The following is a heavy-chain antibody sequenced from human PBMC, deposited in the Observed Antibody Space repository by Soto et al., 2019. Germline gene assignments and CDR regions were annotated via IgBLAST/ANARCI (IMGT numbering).Heavy chain of an antibody. CDR2: IYWNDEK. J-gene: IGHJ4*02. CDR1: GFSLSTSGMG. Sequence: QITLKESGPTLVKPTQTLTLTCTFSGFSLSTSGMGVGWIRQPPGKAMEWLAIIYWNDEKRYSPSLKSRLTITKDTSKNQVVLIMTNMDPVDTATYYCAHRPSSSSFFDYWGQGTLVTVSS. V-gene: IGHV2-5*01. D-gene: IGHD6-13*01. CDR3: AHRPSSSSFFDY.